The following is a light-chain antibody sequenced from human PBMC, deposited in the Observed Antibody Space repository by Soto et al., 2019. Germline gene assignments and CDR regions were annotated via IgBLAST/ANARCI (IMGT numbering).Light chain of an antibody. CDR3: QQYSGYLWT. Sequence: DIQMTQSPSTLSASVGDRVTITCRASQDISRGLAWYQKKPGKAPKLLIYDTSSLESGVPSRFSGSGYGAEFTLIISNLQPDDFATYYCQQYSGYLWTFGQGTKADIK. V-gene: IGKV1-5*01. J-gene: IGKJ1*01. CDR1: QDISRG. CDR2: DTS.